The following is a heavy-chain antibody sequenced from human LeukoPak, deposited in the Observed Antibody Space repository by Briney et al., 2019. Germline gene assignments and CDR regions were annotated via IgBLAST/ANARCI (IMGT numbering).Heavy chain of an antibody. J-gene: IGHJ4*02. CDR3: AKDSGGYTYIFDH. CDR1: GFTFSSYG. Sequence: GGSLRLSCAASGFTFSSYGIHWVRQAPDKGLEWVAVISYDGSNKYYAGSVKGRFTISRDNSKNTLHLQMSSLRAEDTAVYYCAKDSGGYTYIFDHWGQGTLVTVSS. D-gene: IGHD5-18*01. CDR2: ISYDGSNK. V-gene: IGHV3-30*18.